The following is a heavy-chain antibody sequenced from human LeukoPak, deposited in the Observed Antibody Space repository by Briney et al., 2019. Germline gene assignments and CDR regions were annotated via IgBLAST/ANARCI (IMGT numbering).Heavy chain of an antibody. D-gene: IGHD3-10*01. Sequence: GRSLRLSCAASGFTFDDYATHWVRQAPGKGLEWVSGISWNSGSIGYADSVKGRFTISRDNAKNSLYLQMNSLRAEDTALYYCASSGSYYRNFDYWGQGTLVTVSS. CDR3: ASSGSYYRNFDY. V-gene: IGHV3-9*01. CDR2: ISWNSGSI. CDR1: GFTFDDYA. J-gene: IGHJ4*02.